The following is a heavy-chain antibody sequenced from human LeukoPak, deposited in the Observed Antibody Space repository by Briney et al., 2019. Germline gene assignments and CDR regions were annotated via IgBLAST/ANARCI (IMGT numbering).Heavy chain of an antibody. J-gene: IGHJ5*02. D-gene: IGHD3-10*01. V-gene: IGHV3-7*04. Sequence: AGGSLRLSCAAAGFTLSTYWMNWVRQAPGKGLEWVANIKPDGSDKYYVGSVKGRFTISRDNAQNSLYLQMNSLRAEDTAVYYCARGLYGPWGQGTLVTVSS. CDR3: ARGLYGP. CDR1: GFTLSTYW. CDR2: IKPDGSDK.